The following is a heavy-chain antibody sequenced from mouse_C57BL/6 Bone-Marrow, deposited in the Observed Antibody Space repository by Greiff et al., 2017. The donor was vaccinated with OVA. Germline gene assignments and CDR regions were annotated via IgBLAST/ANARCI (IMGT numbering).Heavy chain of an antibody. CDR3: AREGDHYYAMDY. J-gene: IGHJ4*01. D-gene: IGHD3-3*01. Sequence: VKLQESGAELARPGASVKLSCKASGYTFTSYGISWVKQRTGQGLEWIGEIYPRSGNTYYNEKFKGKATLTADKSSSTAYMELRSLTSEDSAVYFCAREGDHYYAMDYWGQGTSVTVSS. V-gene: IGHV1-81*01. CDR2: IYPRSGNT. CDR1: GYTFTSYG.